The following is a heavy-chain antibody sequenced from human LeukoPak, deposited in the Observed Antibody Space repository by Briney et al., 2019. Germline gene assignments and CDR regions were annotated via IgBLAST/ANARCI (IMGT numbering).Heavy chain of an antibody. CDR3: ARTGSLGVRPYLYYYYYYMDV. J-gene: IGHJ6*03. Sequence: SVKVSCKASGGTFSSYAISWVRQAPGQGLEWMGGIIPIFGTANYAQKFQGRVTITADESTSTAYMELSSLRSEDTAVYYCARTGSLGVRPYLYYYYYYMDVWGKGTTVTVSS. D-gene: IGHD2-8*01. V-gene: IGHV1-69*13. CDR2: IIPIFGTA. CDR1: GGTFSSYA.